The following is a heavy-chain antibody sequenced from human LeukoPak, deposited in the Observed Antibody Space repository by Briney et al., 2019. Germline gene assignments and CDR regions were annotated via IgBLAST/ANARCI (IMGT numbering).Heavy chain of an antibody. CDR1: GFTFSSYG. V-gene: IGHV3-30*03. CDR2: ISYDGSNK. D-gene: IGHD3-22*01. J-gene: IGHJ4*02. Sequence: GRSLRLSCAASGFTFSSYGMHWVRQAPGKGLEWVAVISYDGSNKYYADSVKGRFTISRDNSKNTLYLQMNSLRAEDTAVYYCARAHSSGYYRSRPFDYWGQGTLVTVSS. CDR3: ARAHSSGYYRSRPFDY.